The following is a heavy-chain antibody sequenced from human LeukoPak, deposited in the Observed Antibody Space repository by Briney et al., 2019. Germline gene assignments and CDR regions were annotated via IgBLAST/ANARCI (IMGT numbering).Heavy chain of an antibody. J-gene: IGHJ6*03. V-gene: IGHV4-61*02. Sequence: PSQTLSLTCTVSGGSISSGTYYWSWIRQPAGKGLEWIGRIYTSGGTNYNPSLKSRVTMSVDTSKNQFSLKLSSVTAADTAVYYCARGPYDFWSGFKYMDVWGKGTTVTVSS. CDR1: GGSISSGTYY. CDR3: ARGPYDFWSGFKYMDV. CDR2: IYTSGGT. D-gene: IGHD3-3*01.